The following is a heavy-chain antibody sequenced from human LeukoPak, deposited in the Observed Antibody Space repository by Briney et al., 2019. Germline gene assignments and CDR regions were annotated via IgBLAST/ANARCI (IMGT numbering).Heavy chain of an antibody. CDR3: ARDLGKWEPQDY. Sequence: GGSLRLSCAASGFTFSSYGMSWVRQAPGKGLEWVSAISGSGGSTYYADSVKGRFTISRDNAKNSLYLQMNSLRAEDTAVYYCARDLGKWEPQDYWGQGTLVTVSS. V-gene: IGHV3-23*01. D-gene: IGHD1-26*01. CDR1: GFTFSSYG. CDR2: ISGSGGST. J-gene: IGHJ4*02.